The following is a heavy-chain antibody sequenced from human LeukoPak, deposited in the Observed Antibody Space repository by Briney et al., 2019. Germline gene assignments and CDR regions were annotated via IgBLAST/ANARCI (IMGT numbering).Heavy chain of an antibody. V-gene: IGHV4-34*01. Sequence: SETLSLTCAVHGGAFSGYYWTWIRQPPGKGLEWIGEINHSGSTTYNPSLKSRVTISVDTSKNQFSLKVNSVTAADTAIYYCARGPSERYYESIGYYYFDYRGQGTLVTVSS. CDR1: GGAFSGYY. CDR3: ARGPSERYYESIGYYYFDY. CDR2: INHSGST. D-gene: IGHD3-22*01. J-gene: IGHJ4*02.